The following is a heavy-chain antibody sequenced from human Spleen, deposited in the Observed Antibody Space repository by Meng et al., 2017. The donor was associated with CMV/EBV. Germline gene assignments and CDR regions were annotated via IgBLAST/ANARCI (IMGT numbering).Heavy chain of an antibody. CDR1: GGTFSSYA. D-gene: IGHD2-21*01. CDR2: IIPIFGTA. Sequence: SVKVSCKASGGTFSSYAISWVRQAPGQGLEWMGGIIPIFGTANYAQKFQGRVTITTDESTSTAYMELSSLRSEDTAVYYCARDWCTGGTCYSSPFDYWGQGTLVTVSS. J-gene: IGHJ4*02. CDR3: ARDWCTGGTCYSSPFDY. V-gene: IGHV1-69*05.